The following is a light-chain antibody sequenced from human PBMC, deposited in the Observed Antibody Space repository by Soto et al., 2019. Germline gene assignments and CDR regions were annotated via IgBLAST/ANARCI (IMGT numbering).Light chain of an antibody. CDR2: EVT. J-gene: IGLJ3*02. CDR3: SSYAGSNNLV. Sequence: QSALTQPPSASGSPGQSVTISCTGTSSDVGGYNYVSWYQQHPGEAPKLMVYEVTKRPSGVPDRFSGSKSGNTASLTVSGLQAEDGADYYCSSYAGSNNLVFGGGTKLTVL. V-gene: IGLV2-8*01. CDR1: SSDVGGYNY.